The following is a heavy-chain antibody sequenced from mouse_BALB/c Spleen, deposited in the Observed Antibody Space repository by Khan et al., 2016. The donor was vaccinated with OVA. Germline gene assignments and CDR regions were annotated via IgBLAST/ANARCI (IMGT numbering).Heavy chain of an antibody. V-gene: IGHV5-17*02. CDR2: ISGDSNTI. D-gene: IGHD1-1*01. J-gene: IGHJ2*01. CDR1: GFTFISYG. CDR3: ATSYFYGYYFDY. Sequence: EVELVESGGGLVQPGGSRKLSCAASGFTFISYGMHWVRQAPEKGLEWVAYISGDSNTIYYADTVKGRFTISRDNPKNTLFLQMTSLMSEDTAMYYCATSYFYGYYFDYWGPGTTLTVS.